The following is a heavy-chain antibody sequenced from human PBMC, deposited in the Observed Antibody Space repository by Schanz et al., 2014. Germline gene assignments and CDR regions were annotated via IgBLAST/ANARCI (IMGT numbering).Heavy chain of an antibody. D-gene: IGHD2-21*01. CDR1: GFNFNNYD. V-gene: IGHV1-8*01. CDR3: ARALKGKVAICVVMAAQNYYYMDV. J-gene: IGHJ6*03. Sequence: QVQLVQSGAEVKKPGASVKVSCTASGFNFNNYDINWVRQAPGQGLEWMGWMNPKTGNTDHAQKFQGRVSMTWDTTTSTAYLDLSRLRSEDTGVYYCARALKGKVAICVVMAAQNYYYMDVWGRGTTVTVSS. CDR2: MNPKTGNT.